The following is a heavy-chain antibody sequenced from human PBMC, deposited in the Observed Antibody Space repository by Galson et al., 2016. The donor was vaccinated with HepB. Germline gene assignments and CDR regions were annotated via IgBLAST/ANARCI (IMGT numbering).Heavy chain of an antibody. CDR2: ISWNSGSI. J-gene: IGHJ4*02. D-gene: IGHD6-19*01. CDR3: AKGGGSGWYDYFDY. V-gene: IGHV3-9*01. CDR1: GFTFGDYG. Sequence: SLRLSCAASGFTFGDYGMNWVRQAPGKGLEWVSGISWNSGSIVYADSVMGRFTISRDNAKNSLYLQMNSLRGEDTALYYYAKGGGSGWYDYFDYWGQGTLVTVSS.